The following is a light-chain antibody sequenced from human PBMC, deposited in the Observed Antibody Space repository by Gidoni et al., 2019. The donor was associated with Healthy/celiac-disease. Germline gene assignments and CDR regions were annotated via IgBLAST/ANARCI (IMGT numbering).Light chain of an antibody. CDR3: QQYNSYSRKT. CDR1: QSISSW. J-gene: IGKJ1*01. Sequence: DIQMPQSPSTLSASVGDRLTITCRASQSISSWFGWYQQKPGKAPKLLIYKASSLESAVPSRFSGSGSGTEFTLTISSLQNDDFATYYYQQYNSYSRKTFGQGTKVEIK. V-gene: IGKV1-5*03. CDR2: KAS.